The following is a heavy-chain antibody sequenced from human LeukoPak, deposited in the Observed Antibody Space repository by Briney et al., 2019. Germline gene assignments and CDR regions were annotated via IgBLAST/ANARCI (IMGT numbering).Heavy chain of an antibody. CDR1: GGSVSSGSYY. Sequence: SQSLSLTWTVAGGSVSSGSYYWSWIRQPPGKGLEWIGVIDDSGSTNYNPSLKSRVTISVDTSKNQCSLKLSAVTAADTAGYYCARRFDSWGQGTLVTVSS. CDR2: IDDSGST. J-gene: IGHJ5*01. CDR3: ARRFDS. V-gene: IGHV4-61*01.